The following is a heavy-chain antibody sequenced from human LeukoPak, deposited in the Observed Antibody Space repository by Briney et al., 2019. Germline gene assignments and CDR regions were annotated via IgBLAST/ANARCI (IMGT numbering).Heavy chain of an antibody. D-gene: IGHD3-10*01. J-gene: IGHJ4*02. CDR1: GGSISSGDYY. Sequence: SETLSLTCTVSGGSISSGDYYWSWIRQPPGKGLEWIGYIYYSGSTYYNPSLKSRVTISVDTSKNQFSLKLSSVTTADTAVYYCARVAATKGASYGSGSDGVDYWGQGTLVTVSS. CDR2: IYYSGST. V-gene: IGHV4-30-4*01. CDR3: ARVAATKGASYGSGSDGVDY.